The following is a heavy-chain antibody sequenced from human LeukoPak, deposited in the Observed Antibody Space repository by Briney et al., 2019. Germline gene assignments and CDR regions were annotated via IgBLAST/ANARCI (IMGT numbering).Heavy chain of an antibody. CDR1: GYTFTGYY. J-gene: IGHJ5*02. D-gene: IGHD6-19*01. V-gene: IGHV1-2*04. CDR3: ARGGYSSGWYPISGVGFDP. Sequence: ASVKVSCKASGYTFTGYYMHWVRQAPGQGLEWMGWINPNSGGTNYAQKSQGWVTMTRDTSISTAYMELSRLRSDDTAVYYCARGGYSSGWYPISGVGFDPWGQGTLVTVSS. CDR2: INPNSGGT.